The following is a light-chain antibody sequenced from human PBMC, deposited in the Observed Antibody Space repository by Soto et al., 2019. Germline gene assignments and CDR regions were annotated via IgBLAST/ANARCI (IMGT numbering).Light chain of an antibody. CDR2: DAS. CDR3: QQYNSYPWT. CDR1: QSISDW. Sequence: DIPRTQSPSTLSSSVGDRVTITCRASQSISDWLAGYQQKPGKALKLLIFDASSLESGVPSRFRGSGSGTEFTLPISSLQPDDFATYYCQQYNSYPWTFGQGTKVEIK. J-gene: IGKJ1*01. V-gene: IGKV1-5*01.